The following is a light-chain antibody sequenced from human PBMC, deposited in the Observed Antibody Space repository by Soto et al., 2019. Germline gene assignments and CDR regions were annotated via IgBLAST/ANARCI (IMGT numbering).Light chain of an antibody. V-gene: IGKV3-20*01. CDR1: QSVNNIY. CDR2: GTS. Sequence: DIVLTQSPGNLSLSPGERASLSFRASQSVNNIYLAWYQQKPGQAPRLLIYGTSSRATGIPDRFSGSGSGTDFTLTISRLEPEDFAVYYCRHYGSSPPMYTFGQGTKLEIK. J-gene: IGKJ2*01. CDR3: RHYGSSPPMYT.